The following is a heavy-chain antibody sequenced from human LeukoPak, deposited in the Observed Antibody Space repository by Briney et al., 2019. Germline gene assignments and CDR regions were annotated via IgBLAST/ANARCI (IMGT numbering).Heavy chain of an antibody. CDR1: GGSISSYY. J-gene: IGHJ4*02. CDR3: ARETDYYDSSGYYGY. CDR2: IYYSGST. Sequence: PSETLSLTCTVSGGSISSYYWSWIRQPPGKGLEWIGYIYYSGSTNYNPSLKSRVTISVDTSKNQFSLKLSSVTAADTAVYYCARETDYYDSSGYYGYWGQGTLVTVSS. D-gene: IGHD3-22*01. V-gene: IGHV4-59*12.